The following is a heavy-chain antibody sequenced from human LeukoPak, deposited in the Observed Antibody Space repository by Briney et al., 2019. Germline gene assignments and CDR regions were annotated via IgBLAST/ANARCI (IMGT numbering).Heavy chain of an antibody. V-gene: IGHV3-9*01. CDR1: GFTFDDYA. CDR3: TRDLMDYDVSTGLHHYYMDV. D-gene: IGHD3-9*01. J-gene: IGHJ6*02. Sequence: GGSLRLSCAGSGFTFDDYAMHWVRQVPGKGLEWVSGISWNSGSIAYADSVKGRFTISRDDAKNTLYLQMNTLRVEDTAVYYCTRDLMDYDVSTGLHHYYMDVWGQGTTVTVSS. CDR2: ISWNSGSI.